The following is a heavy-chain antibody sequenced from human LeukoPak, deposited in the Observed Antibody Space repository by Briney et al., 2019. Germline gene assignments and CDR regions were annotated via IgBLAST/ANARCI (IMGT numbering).Heavy chain of an antibody. D-gene: IGHD2-2*01. Sequence: SETLSLTCAVSGGSISSGGYSWSWIRQPPGKGLEWIGYIYHSGSTYYNPSLKSRVTISVDRSKNQFSLKLSSVPAADTAVYYCARAQPGRYCSSTSCPAPVYYYGMDVWGKGTTVTVSS. CDR2: IYHSGST. CDR3: ARAQPGRYCSSTSCPAPVYYYGMDV. CDR1: GGSISSGGYS. J-gene: IGHJ6*04. V-gene: IGHV4-30-2*01.